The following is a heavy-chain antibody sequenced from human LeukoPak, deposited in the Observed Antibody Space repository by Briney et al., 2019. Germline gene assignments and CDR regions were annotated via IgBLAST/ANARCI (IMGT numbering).Heavy chain of an antibody. D-gene: IGHD6-19*01. CDR3: ARHWVGSGWYIREVDY. Sequence: SETLSLTCTVSGGSISSYYWSWIRQPPGKGLEGIGYIYYSGSTNYNPSLKSRVTISVDTSKNQLSLKLNSVTAAHTAVYYCARHWVGSGWYIREVDYWGQGTLVTVSS. V-gene: IGHV4-59*08. CDR1: GGSISSYY. J-gene: IGHJ4*02. CDR2: IYYSGST.